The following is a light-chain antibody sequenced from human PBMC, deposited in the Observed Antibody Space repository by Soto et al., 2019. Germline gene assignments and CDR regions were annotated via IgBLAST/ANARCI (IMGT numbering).Light chain of an antibody. CDR3: MQALHTWT. V-gene: IGKV2-28*01. CDR2: LGS. Sequence: DFVMTQSPLSLPVTPGEPASISCRSSQSLLHSNGYNYLYWYVQKPGQSPQLLIHLGSNRASGVTDRFSGSGSGTDFTLRSSRVEAEDVGVYYCMQALHTWTFGQGTKVEIK. J-gene: IGKJ1*01. CDR1: QSLLHSNGYNY.